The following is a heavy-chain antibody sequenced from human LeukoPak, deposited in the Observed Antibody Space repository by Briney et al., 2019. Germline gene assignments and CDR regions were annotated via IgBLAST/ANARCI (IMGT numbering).Heavy chain of an antibody. Sequence: GSLRLSCAASGFTFSNAWMSWIRQPPGKGLEWIGEINHSGSTNYNPSLKSRVTISVDTSKNQFSLKLSSVTAADTAVYYCARGSDYYGSGSYSNPMDVWGKGTTVTVSS. D-gene: IGHD3-10*01. J-gene: IGHJ6*03. CDR1: GFTFSNAW. CDR2: INHSGST. V-gene: IGHV4-34*01. CDR3: ARGSDYYGSGSYSNPMDV.